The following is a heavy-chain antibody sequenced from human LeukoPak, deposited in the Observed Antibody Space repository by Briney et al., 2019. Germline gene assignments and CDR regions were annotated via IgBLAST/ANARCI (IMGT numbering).Heavy chain of an antibody. CDR3: VRGGGTAHCDF. Sequence: ASVKVSCKASGYTFTAYNMHWVRQAPGQGLEWMGWIDPNSGGTHYAQMFLGRVTMTRDTSISTAYMDLSRLTSDDTAVYFSVRGGGTAHCDFWGQGTLVTVSS. V-gene: IGHV1-2*02. D-gene: IGHD1-26*01. CDR2: IDPNSGGT. CDR1: GYTFTAYN. J-gene: IGHJ4*02.